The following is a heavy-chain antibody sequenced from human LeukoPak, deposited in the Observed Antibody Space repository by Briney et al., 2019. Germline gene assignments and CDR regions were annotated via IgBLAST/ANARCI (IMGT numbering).Heavy chain of an antibody. CDR2: ISAYNGNT. V-gene: IGHV1-18*01. Sequence: ASVKVSCKASGYTFTNYGISWVRQAPGQGLKWMGWISAYNGNTNYAQKLQGRVTMTTDTSTSTGYMELRSLRSDDTAVYYCARDQYDSSGTLFDYWGQGTLVTVSS. J-gene: IGHJ4*02. CDR3: ARDQYDSSGTLFDY. CDR1: GYTFTNYG. D-gene: IGHD3-22*01.